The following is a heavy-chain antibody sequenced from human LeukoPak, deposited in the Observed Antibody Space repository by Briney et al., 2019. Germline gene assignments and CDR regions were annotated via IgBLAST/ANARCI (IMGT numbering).Heavy chain of an antibody. V-gene: IGHV3-20*04. D-gene: IGHD3-22*01. Sequence: GGSLRLSCAASGFTFDDYGMSWVRQAPGKGLEWVSGINWNGGSTGYADSVKGRFTISRDNAKNSLYLQMNSLRAEDTAVYYCARDYYDSSGTEYFQHWGQGTLVTVSS. CDR3: ARDYYDSSGTEYFQH. J-gene: IGHJ1*01. CDR2: INWNGGST. CDR1: GFTFDDYG.